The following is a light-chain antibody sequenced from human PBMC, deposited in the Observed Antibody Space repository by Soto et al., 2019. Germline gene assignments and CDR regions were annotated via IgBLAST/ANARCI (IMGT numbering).Light chain of an antibody. J-gene: IGKJ1*01. CDR3: QQYNSHWT. Sequence: DVQMTQSPSTLSASVSDRVTITCRASQGISNRLAWYQQKPGKAPKLLIYQASSLKSGVPSRFGGSGSGTEFTLTITSLQPDDFATYYCQQYNSHWTFGQGTKV. CDR1: QGISNR. CDR2: QAS. V-gene: IGKV1-5*03.